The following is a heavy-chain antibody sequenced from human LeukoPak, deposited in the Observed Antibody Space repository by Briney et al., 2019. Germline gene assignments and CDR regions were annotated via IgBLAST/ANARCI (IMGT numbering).Heavy chain of an antibody. Sequence: SETLSLTCAVYGGSFSGYYWSWIRQPPGKGLEWIGEINHSGSTNYNPSLKSRVTISVDTSKNQFSLKLSSVTAADTAVYYCARGSTAFDWGQGTLVTVSP. CDR1: GGSFSGYY. J-gene: IGHJ4*02. CDR2: INHSGST. CDR3: ARGSTAFD. V-gene: IGHV4-34*01. D-gene: IGHD5-18*01.